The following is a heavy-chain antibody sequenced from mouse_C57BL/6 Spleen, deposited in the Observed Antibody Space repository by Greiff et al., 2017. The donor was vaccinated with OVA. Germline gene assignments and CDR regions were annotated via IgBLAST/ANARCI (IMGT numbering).Heavy chain of an antibody. J-gene: IGHJ4*01. D-gene: IGHD1-3*01. CDR3: AREVGPGYYAMDY. CDR1: GYTFTSYW. CDR2: IYPSDSET. Sequence: QVQLQQPGAELVRPGSSVKLSCKASGYTFTSYWMDWVKQRPGQGLEWIGNIYPSDSETPYNQKFKDKATLTVDKSSSTAYMQLSSLTSEDSAVYYCAREVGPGYYAMDYWGQGTSVTVSS. V-gene: IGHV1-61*01.